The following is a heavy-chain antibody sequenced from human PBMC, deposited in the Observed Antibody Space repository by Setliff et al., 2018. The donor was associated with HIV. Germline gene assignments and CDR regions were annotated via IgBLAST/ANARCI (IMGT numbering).Heavy chain of an antibody. V-gene: IGHV4-38-2*02. J-gene: IGHJ6*02. CDR1: GYSINSSHF. CDR3: ARGGPTVAYGVDV. CDR2: IYRTGDT. Sequence: SETLSLTCTVSGYSINSSHFWGWIRQPPGKGLEWVGSIYRTGDTHYNPSLKSRVTISVDTSKNQFSLRLSSVTAADTAVYYCARGGPTVAYGVDVWGQGTTVTVSS. D-gene: IGHD4-17*01.